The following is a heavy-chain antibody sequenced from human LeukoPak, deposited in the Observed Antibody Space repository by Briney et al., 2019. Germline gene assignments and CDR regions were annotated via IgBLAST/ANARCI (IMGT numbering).Heavy chain of an antibody. Sequence: SETLSLTCGVYGGSLSNFYWSWIRQPPGKGLEWIAEINHSGSTNYNPSFERRVSMSVDTSKNQFSLMMNSVTAADTAIYYCARIVGGWQYYYFDLWGQGTPVTVSS. D-gene: IGHD2-15*01. V-gene: IGHV4-34*01. CDR3: ARIVGGWQYYYFDL. CDR2: INHSGST. J-gene: IGHJ4*02. CDR1: GGSLSNFY.